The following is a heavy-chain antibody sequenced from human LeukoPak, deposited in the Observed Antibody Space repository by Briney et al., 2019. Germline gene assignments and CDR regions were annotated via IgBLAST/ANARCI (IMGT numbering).Heavy chain of an antibody. CDR1: GFTFSSYN. V-gene: IGHV3-21*01. J-gene: IGHJ6*03. CDR2: ITSSSSFI. Sequence: PGGSLRLSCAASGFTFSSYNMNWVRQAPGKGLEWVSSITSSSSFIYYADSVKGRFTISRDNAKNSLYLQMNSLRDEDTAVYYCARDPYSGSYGDYYYYYMGVWGKGTTVSISS. CDR3: ARDPYSGSYGDYYYYYMGV. D-gene: IGHD1-26*01.